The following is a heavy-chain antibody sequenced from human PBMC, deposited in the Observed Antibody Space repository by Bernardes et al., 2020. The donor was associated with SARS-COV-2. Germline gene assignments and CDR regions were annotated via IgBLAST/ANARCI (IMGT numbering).Heavy chain of an antibody. CDR2: IYYSGST. V-gene: IGHV4-59*01. CDR3: ARDQGDYFDY. J-gene: IGHJ4*02. CDR1: GGSINSYY. Sequence: SETLSLTCTVSGGSINSYYWSWIRQPPGKGLEWIGYIYYSGSTNYNPSLKSRVTISVDTSKKQFSLKLSSVIAADTAVYYCARDQGDYFDYWGQGTLVTVSS.